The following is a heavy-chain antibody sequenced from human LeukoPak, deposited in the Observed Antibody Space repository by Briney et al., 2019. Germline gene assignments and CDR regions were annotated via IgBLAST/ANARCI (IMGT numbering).Heavy chain of an antibody. CDR3: ATAVRRITMTVVVQHYFDY. CDR2: MNPNSGNT. J-gene: IGHJ4*02. D-gene: IGHD3-22*01. V-gene: IGHV1-8*01. Sequence: ASVKVSFKASGYTFTSYDINWVRQATGQGLELMGWMNPNSGNTGYAQKFQVRVTITSNTSITTAYMELSSLRYEDTAVYYCATAVRRITMTVVVQHYFDYWGQGTLVTVSS. CDR1: GYTFTSYD.